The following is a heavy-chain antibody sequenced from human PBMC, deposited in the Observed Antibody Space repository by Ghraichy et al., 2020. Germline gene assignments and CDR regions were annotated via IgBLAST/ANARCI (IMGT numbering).Heavy chain of an antibody. CDR2: IKQDGSEK. Sequence: GESLNISCAASGFTFSSYWMSWVRQAPGKGLEWVANIKQDGSEKYYVDSVKGRFTISRDNAKNSLYLQMNSLRAEDTAVYYCARICSSTSCLYGMDVWGQGTTVTVSS. D-gene: IGHD2-2*01. CDR3: ARICSSTSCLYGMDV. CDR1: GFTFSSYW. J-gene: IGHJ6*02. V-gene: IGHV3-7*01.